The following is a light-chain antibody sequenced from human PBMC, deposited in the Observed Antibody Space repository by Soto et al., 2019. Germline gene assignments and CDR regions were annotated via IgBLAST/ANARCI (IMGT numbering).Light chain of an antibody. CDR3: AAWDDSLNGVV. Sequence: QLVLTQPPSASGTPGQRVTISCSGSSSNVGGNTVNWYQQLPGTAPKLLIHSNNQRPSGVPDRFSGSKSGTSASLAISGLQSEDEADYYCAAWDDSLNGVVFGGGTKLTVL. CDR1: SSNVGGNT. CDR2: SNN. V-gene: IGLV1-44*01. J-gene: IGLJ2*01.